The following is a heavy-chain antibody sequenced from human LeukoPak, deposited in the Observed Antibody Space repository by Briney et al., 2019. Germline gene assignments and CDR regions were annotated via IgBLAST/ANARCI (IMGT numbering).Heavy chain of an antibody. D-gene: IGHD6-13*01. CDR2: INQDGSGK. CDR1: GFTFSTHW. Sequence: GGSLRHSCAASGFTFSTHWMSWVRQAPGKGLEWVANINQDGSGKDYVDSLKGRFTISRDNTKNSLYLQMNSLRAEDTAVYYCARGYRYVVYWGQGTLVTVSS. CDR3: ARGYRYVVY. V-gene: IGHV3-7*03. J-gene: IGHJ4*02.